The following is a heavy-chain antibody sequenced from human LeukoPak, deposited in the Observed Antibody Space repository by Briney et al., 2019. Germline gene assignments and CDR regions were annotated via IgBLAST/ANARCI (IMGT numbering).Heavy chain of an antibody. CDR3: ANHRSTISGVDLDY. D-gene: IGHD3-3*01. CDR2: ISGSGGST. CDR1: GFTFSSYA. V-gene: IGHV3-23*01. J-gene: IGHJ4*02. Sequence: GGSLRLSCAASGFTFSSYAMSWVRQAPGKGLEWVSAISGSGGSTYYADSVKGRFTISRDNSKNTLYLQMNSLRAEDTAVYYCANHRSTISGVDLDYWGQGTLVTVSS.